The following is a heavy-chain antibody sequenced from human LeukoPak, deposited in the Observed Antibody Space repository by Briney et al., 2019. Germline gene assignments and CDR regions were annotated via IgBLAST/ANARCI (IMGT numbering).Heavy chain of an antibody. Sequence: ASETLSLTCTVSGYSISSGYYWGWIRQPPGKGLEWIGSIYHSGSTYYNPSLKSRVTISVDTSKNQFSLKLSSVTAADTAVYYCARGYSYGHNWFDPWGQGTLVTVSS. J-gene: IGHJ5*02. V-gene: IGHV4-38-2*02. CDR1: GYSISSGYY. CDR3: ARGYSYGHNWFDP. CDR2: IYHSGST. D-gene: IGHD5-18*01.